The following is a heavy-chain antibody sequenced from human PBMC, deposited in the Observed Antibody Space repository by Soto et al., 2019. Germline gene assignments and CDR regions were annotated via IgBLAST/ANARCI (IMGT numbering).Heavy chain of an antibody. Sequence: SETVSLTCTFSGGSISSSDYYWGWIRQPPGRGPEWIGSMYYSGSTYYNPSLESRVTISVDTSKNQFSLKLSSVTAADTAVYYCARHSYGMDVWGQGTTVTVSS. CDR1: GGSISSSDYY. V-gene: IGHV4-39*01. J-gene: IGHJ6*02. CDR3: ARHSYGMDV. CDR2: MYYSGST.